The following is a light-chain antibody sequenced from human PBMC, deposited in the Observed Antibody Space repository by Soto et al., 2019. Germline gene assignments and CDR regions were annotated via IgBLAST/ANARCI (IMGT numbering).Light chain of an antibody. CDR1: QGVDRY. CDR3: QQYKDYTWT. Sequence: DIQMTQSPSTLYASVGDRVSITCRASQGVDRYLAWYQQKPGKAPQLLIYDASRLESGAPSRFSGSGSGTEFTLTISSLQPDDFTTFYCQQYKDYTWTFGQGTKVDIK. J-gene: IGKJ1*01. CDR2: DAS. V-gene: IGKV1-5*01.